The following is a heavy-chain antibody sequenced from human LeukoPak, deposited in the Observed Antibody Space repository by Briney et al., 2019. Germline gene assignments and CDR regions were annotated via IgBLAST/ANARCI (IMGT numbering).Heavy chain of an antibody. D-gene: IGHD3-22*01. V-gene: IGHV3-66*01. CDR1: GFTVSSNY. CDR3: AKGPHKYYYDSSGYY. Sequence: PGGSLRLSCAASGFTVSSNYMSWVRQALGKGLEWVSVIYSGGSTYYADSVKGRFTISRDNSKNTLYLQMNSLRAEDTAVYYCAKGPHKYYYDSSGYYWGQGTLVTVSS. CDR2: IYSGGST. J-gene: IGHJ4*02.